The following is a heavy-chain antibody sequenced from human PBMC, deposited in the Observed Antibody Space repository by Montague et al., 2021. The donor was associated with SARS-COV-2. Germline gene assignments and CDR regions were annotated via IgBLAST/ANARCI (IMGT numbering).Heavy chain of an antibody. Sequence: SLRLSCAASGFTFNNYAMTWVRQAPGKGLEWVSIIHSDGSSTYYADSVKGRFTISRDNSKNTLYLQMNSLRAEDTAVYSCTKGGRNFYELDGFDSWGQGTPVTVSS. CDR3: TKGGRNFYELDGFDS. CDR2: IHSDGSST. V-gene: IGHV3-23*03. CDR1: GFTFNNYA. J-gene: IGHJ4*02. D-gene: IGHD3-3*01.